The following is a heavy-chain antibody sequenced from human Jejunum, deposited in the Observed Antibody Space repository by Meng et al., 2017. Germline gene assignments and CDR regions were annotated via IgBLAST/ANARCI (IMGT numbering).Heavy chain of an antibody. CDR2: ISYSATT. V-gene: IGHV4-39*01. Sequence: QLQLEESGPGLVKPSETLSLTCTVSGDSVNSNSGYWGWIRQSPGEGLEWIGTISYSATTYYNPSLKTRVTISVDTSKNQVSLNLGSVTAADTGIYHCARHCGYRSGCHQYFDYWGQGTLVTVSS. J-gene: IGHJ4*02. CDR1: GDSVNSNSGY. CDR3: ARHCGYRSGCHQYFDY. D-gene: IGHD6-19*01.